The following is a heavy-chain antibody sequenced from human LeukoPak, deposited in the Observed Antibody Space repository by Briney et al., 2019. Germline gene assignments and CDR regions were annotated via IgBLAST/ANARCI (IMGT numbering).Heavy chain of an antibody. J-gene: IGHJ4*02. CDR2: ISYDGSNK. V-gene: IGHV3-30-3*01. CDR1: GFTFSSYA. CDR3: ARDLGTTSFDY. Sequence: GRSLRLSCAASGFTFSSYAMHWVRQAPGKGLEWVAVISYDGSNKYYADSVKGRFTISRDNSKNTLYLQMNSLGAEDTAVYYCARDLGTTSFDYWGQGTLVTVSS. D-gene: IGHD1-1*01.